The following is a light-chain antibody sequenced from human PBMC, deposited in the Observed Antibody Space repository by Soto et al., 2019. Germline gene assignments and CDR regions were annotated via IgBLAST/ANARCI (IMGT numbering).Light chain of an antibody. J-gene: IGLJ2*01. Sequence: QSVLTQPPSVSGAPGQRVTISCTGSSSNIGAGYDIHWYQQLPGTAPKLLIYGNINRPSGVPDRFSGSKSDTSASLAITGLQAEDEADYYCQSYDSSLSGSVVFGGGTKLTVL. V-gene: IGLV1-40*01. CDR3: QSYDSSLSGSVV. CDR1: SSNIGAGYD. CDR2: GNI.